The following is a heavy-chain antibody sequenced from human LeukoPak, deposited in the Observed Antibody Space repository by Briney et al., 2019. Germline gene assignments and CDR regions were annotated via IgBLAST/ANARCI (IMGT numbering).Heavy chain of an antibody. CDR1: VGSLSCYY. CDR3: ARVYRHDNRDIAAAGKRFYYYYMDV. CDR2: IDYSGST. Sequence: SETLSLPCSVWVGSLSCYYWSWIPRPPGRGREGIGYIDYSGSTNYNTSLKGRITISVDPFQDQFSLKLMSVTAADTAVYYCARVYRHDNRDIAAAGKRFYYYYMDVWGKGTTVTVSS. J-gene: IGHJ6*03. D-gene: IGHD6-13*01. V-gene: IGHV4-59*13.